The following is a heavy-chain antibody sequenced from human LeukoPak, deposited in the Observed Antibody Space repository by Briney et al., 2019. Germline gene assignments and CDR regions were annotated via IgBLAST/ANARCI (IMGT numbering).Heavy chain of an antibody. D-gene: IGHD2/OR15-2a*01. J-gene: IGHJ6*03. CDR3: GRNRNSYYIDF. CDR2: VKGDGST. V-gene: IGHV3-74*01. Sequence: TGGSLRLSCAASGFTFGTYWMTWVRQAPGEGLVWVSRVKGDGSTTYADSVKGRFTSSRDNAKNTLHLQMNSLRADDTAVYYCGRNRNSYYIDFWGKGTTVIVSS. CDR1: GFTFGTYW.